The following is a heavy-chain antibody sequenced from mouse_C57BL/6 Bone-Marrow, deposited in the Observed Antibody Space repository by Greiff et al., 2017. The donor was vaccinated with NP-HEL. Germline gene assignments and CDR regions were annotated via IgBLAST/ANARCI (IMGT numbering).Heavy chain of an antibody. CDR3: ARGRYYYGSSWFAY. D-gene: IGHD1-1*01. Sequence: QVQLQQSGAELARPGASVKLSCKASGYTFTSYGISWVKQRPGQGLEWIGEIYPRSGNTYYNEKFKGKATLTADKSSSTAYLELRSLTSEDSAVDFYARGRYYYGSSWFAYWGQGTLVTVSA. J-gene: IGHJ3*01. CDR2: IYPRSGNT. V-gene: IGHV1-81*01. CDR1: GYTFTSYG.